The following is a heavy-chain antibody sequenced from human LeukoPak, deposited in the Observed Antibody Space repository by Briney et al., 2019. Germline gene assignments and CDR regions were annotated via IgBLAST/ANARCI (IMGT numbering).Heavy chain of an antibody. CDR1: GFTFSSYA. CDR2: FSGSGGST. CDR3: ARDYGGSSPFDY. D-gene: IGHD4-23*01. V-gene: IGHV3-23*01. Sequence: GGSLRLSCAASGFTFSSYAMSWVRQAPGKGLECISGFSGSGGSTYYADSVKGRFTISRDNAKNSLYLQMNSLRAEDTAVYYCARDYGGSSPFDYWGQGTLVTVSS. J-gene: IGHJ4*02.